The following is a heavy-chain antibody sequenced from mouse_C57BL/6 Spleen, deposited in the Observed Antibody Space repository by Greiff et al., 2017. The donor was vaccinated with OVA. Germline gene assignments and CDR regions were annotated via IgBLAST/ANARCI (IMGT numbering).Heavy chain of an antibody. CDR3: ARIYYDYDDVVYAMDY. CDR2: INPNNGGT. CDR1: GYTFTDYN. Sequence: EVQLQQSGPELVKPGASVKIPCKASGYTFTDYNMDWVKQSHGKSLEWIGDINPNNGGTIYNQKFKGKATLTVDKSSSTAYMELRSLTSEDTAVYYCARIYYDYDDVVYAMDYWGQGTSVTVSS. V-gene: IGHV1-18*01. D-gene: IGHD2-4*01. J-gene: IGHJ4*01.